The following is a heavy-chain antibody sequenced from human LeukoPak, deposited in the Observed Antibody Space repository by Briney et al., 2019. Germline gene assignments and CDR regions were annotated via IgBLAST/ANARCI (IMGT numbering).Heavy chain of an antibody. D-gene: IGHD6-13*01. CDR1: GFTFDDYA. V-gene: IGHV3-9*01. CDR2: ISWNSGSI. CDR3: AKDSGSWYFGAFDI. Sequence: GRSLRLSCAASGFTFDDYAIHWVRHAPGKGLWWVLGISWNSGSIGYADPVKGRFTISRDNAKNSLYLQMNSLRAEDTALYYCAKDSGSWYFGAFDIWGQGTMVTVSS. J-gene: IGHJ3*02.